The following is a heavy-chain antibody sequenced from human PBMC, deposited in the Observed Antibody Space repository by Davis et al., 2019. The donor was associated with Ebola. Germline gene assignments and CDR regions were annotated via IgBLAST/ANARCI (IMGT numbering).Heavy chain of an antibody. V-gene: IGHV3-33*01. Sequence: PGGSLRLSCAASGFTFSSYGMHWVRQAPGKGLEWVAVIWYDGSNKYYADSVKGRFTISRDNSKNTLYLQMNSLRAEDTAVYYCATSVADPYYYYGMDVWGKGTTVTVSS. CDR1: GFTFSSYG. CDR2: IWYDGSNK. D-gene: IGHD2-15*01. CDR3: ATSVADPYYYYGMDV. J-gene: IGHJ6*04.